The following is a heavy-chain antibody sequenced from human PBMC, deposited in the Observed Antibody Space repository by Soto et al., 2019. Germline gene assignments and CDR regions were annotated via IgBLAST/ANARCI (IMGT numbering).Heavy chain of an antibody. J-gene: IGHJ6*02. Sequence: PGGSLRLSCAASGFTFRNAWMNWVRQAPGKGLEWVGRIKSQSNGGTTDYTTPVKARFTISRDDSKDTLYLQMTSLKIEDTGVYYCATHKRHSASLDLWGQGTTVTVSS. V-gene: IGHV3-15*07. CDR1: GFTFRNAW. CDR2: IKSQSNGGTT. D-gene: IGHD2-2*01. CDR3: ATHKRHSASLDL.